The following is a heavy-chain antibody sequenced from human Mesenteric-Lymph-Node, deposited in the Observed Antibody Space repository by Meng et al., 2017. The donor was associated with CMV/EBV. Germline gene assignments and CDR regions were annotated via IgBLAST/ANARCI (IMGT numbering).Heavy chain of an antibody. Sequence: QLQLQESGPGLVEPSETLSLTCNHSGGSISSSSYYWGWIRQPPGKGLEWIGCIYYSGSTYYNPSLKSRVTISVDTSKNQFSLKLSSVTAADTAVYYCARDGDYYDSSGYNPFDYWGQGTLVTVSS. CDR1: GGSISSSSYY. V-gene: IGHV4-39*07. CDR3: ARDGDYYDSSGYNPFDY. CDR2: IYYSGST. J-gene: IGHJ4*02. D-gene: IGHD3-22*01.